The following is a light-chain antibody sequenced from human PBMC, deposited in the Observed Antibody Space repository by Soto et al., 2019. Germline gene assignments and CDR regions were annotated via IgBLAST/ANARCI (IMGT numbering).Light chain of an antibody. CDR3: QQSYSTPWT. CDR1: QGISSY. J-gene: IGKJ1*01. CDR2: AAS. Sequence: DIQLTQSPSFLSASVGDRFTITCRASQGISSYLAWYQQKPGKAPKLLIYAASTLQSGVPSRFSGSGSGTDFTLTISSLQPEDFATYYCQQSYSTPWTFGQGTKVDTK. V-gene: IGKV1-39*01.